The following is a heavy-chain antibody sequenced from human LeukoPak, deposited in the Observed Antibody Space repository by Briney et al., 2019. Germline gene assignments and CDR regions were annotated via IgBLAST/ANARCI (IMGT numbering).Heavy chain of an antibody. D-gene: IGHD3-22*01. CDR3: ARAPTYYYDSSGYSGDAFDI. Sequence: GASVKVSCKASGYTFTSYGISWVRQAPGQGLEWMGWISAYNGNTNYAQKLQGRVTMTTDTSTSTAYMELRSLRSDDTAVYYCARAPTYYYDSSGYSGDAFDIWGQGTMVTVSS. J-gene: IGHJ3*02. CDR2: ISAYNGNT. CDR1: GYTFTSYG. V-gene: IGHV1-18*01.